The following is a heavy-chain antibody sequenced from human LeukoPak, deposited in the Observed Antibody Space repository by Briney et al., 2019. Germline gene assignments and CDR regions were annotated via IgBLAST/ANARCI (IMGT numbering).Heavy chain of an antibody. V-gene: IGHV4-34*01. J-gene: IGHJ4*02. Sequence: PSETLSLTCAVYGGSFSGYYWSWIRQPPGKGLEWIGEINHSGSTNYNPSLKSRVTISVDTSKNQFSLKLSSVTAADTAVYYCKLCSGGSCYSNDYWGQGTLVTVSS. D-gene: IGHD2-15*01. CDR2: INHSGST. CDR3: KLCSGGSCYSNDY. CDR1: GGSFSGYY.